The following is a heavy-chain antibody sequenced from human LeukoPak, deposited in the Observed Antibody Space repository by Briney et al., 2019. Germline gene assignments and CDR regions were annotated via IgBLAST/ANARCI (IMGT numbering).Heavy chain of an antibody. D-gene: IGHD6-25*01. CDR3: AKKSATLGHFDY. CDR2: ISSSGSTI. Sequence: GGSLRLSCAASGFTFSSYGMNWVRQAPGKELEWVSYISSSGSTIYYADSVKGRFTISRDNAKNSLYLQMNSLRDEDTAVYYCAKKSATLGHFDYWGQGTLVTVSS. V-gene: IGHV3-48*02. J-gene: IGHJ4*02. CDR1: GFTFSSYG.